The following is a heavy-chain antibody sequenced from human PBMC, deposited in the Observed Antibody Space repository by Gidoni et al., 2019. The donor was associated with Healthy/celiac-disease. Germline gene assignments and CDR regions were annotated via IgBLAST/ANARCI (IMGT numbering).Heavy chain of an antibody. D-gene: IGHD3-10*01. CDR1: GFTVSDYY. CDR3: ARGSLDYYGSGSYYQPYYYYGMDV. Sequence: QVQLVESGGGLVKPGGSRRLSWADSGFTVSDYYRSGTRQAPGKGLELVSYIRSSGSTIYYAASVKGRFTISRDNAKNSLYLQMNSLRAEDTAVYYCARGSLDYYGSGSYYQPYYYYGMDVWGQGTTVTVSS. CDR2: IRSSGSTI. V-gene: IGHV3-11*01. J-gene: IGHJ6*02.